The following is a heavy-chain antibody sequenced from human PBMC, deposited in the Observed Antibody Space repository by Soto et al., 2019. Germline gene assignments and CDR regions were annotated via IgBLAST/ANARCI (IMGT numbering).Heavy chain of an antibody. CDR3: AHSQPSHYDFWSGVSASKKYYFDY. CDR1: GFSLSTSGVG. V-gene: IGHV2-5*02. CDR2: IYWDDDK. J-gene: IGHJ4*02. Sequence: QITLKESGPTLVKPTQTLTLTCTFSGFSLSTSGVGVGWIRQPPGKALEWLALIYWDDDKRYSPSLKSRLTITKDTSKNQVVLTMTNMDPVDTATYYCAHSQPSHYDFWSGVSASKKYYFDYWGQGTLVTVSS. D-gene: IGHD3-3*01.